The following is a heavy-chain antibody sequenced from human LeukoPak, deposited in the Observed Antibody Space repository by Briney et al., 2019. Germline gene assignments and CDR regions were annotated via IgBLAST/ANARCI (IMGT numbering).Heavy chain of an antibody. CDR2: IYNDGHTT. CDR1: GFTFSTYG. V-gene: IGHV3-74*01. CDR3: GRDFWGSIDH. D-gene: IGHD3-16*01. J-gene: IGHJ4*02. Sequence: PGGSLRLSCAVSGFTFSTYGMNWVRQAPGKGLVWVSLIYNDGHTTVYADSVKGRFTISRDNAKNTLYLQMNSLRAEDTAVYYCGRDFWGSIDHWGQGTLVTVSS.